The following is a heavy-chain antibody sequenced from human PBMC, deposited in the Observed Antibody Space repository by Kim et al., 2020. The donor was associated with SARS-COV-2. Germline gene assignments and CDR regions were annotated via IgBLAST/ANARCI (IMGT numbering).Heavy chain of an antibody. D-gene: IGHD3-10*01. Sequence: ASVKVSCKASGYTFTSYAMHWVRQAPGQRLEWMGWINAGNGNTKYSQKFQGRVTITRDTSASTAYMELSSLRSEDTAVYYCARGPHPDMGGWFGEDYFDYWGQGTLVTVSS. CDR1: GYTFTSYA. V-gene: IGHV1-3*01. CDR3: ARGPHPDMGGWFGEDYFDY. J-gene: IGHJ4*02. CDR2: INAGNGNT.